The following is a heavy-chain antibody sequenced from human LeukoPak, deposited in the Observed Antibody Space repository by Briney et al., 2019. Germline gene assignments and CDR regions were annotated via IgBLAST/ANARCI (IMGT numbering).Heavy chain of an antibody. CDR3: AKRVAAAGRTYYFDY. CDR2: IGTGTTNT. J-gene: IGHJ4*02. Sequence: GGSLRLSCEASGFTFSSHAMSWVRQAPGKGLEWVSVIGTGTTNTYYADSVKGRLTISRDNSKNTVYLQMSSLRPEDTAVYYCAKRVAAAGRTYYFDYWGQGTLVIVSS. V-gene: IGHV3-23*01. D-gene: IGHD6-13*01. CDR1: GFTFSSHA.